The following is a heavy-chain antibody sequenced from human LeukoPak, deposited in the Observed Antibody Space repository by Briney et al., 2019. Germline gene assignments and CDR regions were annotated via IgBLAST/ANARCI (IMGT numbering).Heavy chain of an antibody. V-gene: IGHV3-21*04. CDR3: AKSIFGVAEYFQH. CDR2: ISSSSSYI. J-gene: IGHJ1*01. CDR1: GFTFSSYS. Sequence: GGSLRLSCAASGFTFSSYSMNWVRQAPGKGLEWVSSISSSSSYIYYADSVKGRFTISRDNSKNTLYLQMNSLRVEDTAVYYCAKSIFGVAEYFQHWGQGTLVTVSS. D-gene: IGHD3-3*01.